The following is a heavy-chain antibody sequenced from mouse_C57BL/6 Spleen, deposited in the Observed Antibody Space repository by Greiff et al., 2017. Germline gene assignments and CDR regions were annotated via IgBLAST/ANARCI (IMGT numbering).Heavy chain of an antibody. J-gene: IGHJ4*01. Sequence: QVQLQQPGAELVRPGSSVKLSCKASGYTFTSYWMHWVKQRPIQGLEWIGNIDPSDSETHYNQKFKDKATLTVDKSSSTAYMLLSSLTSEDSAVYYCARSGWLLRSYAMDYWGQGTSVTVSS. CDR2: IDPSDSET. CDR3: ARSGWLLRSYAMDY. V-gene: IGHV1-52*01. CDR1: GYTFTSYW. D-gene: IGHD2-3*01.